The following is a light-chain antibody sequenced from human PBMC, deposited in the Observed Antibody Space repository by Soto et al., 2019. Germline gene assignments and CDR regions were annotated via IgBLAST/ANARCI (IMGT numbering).Light chain of an antibody. CDR3: SSYTSSYTWV. Sequence: QSALAQPASVSGSLGQSIAISCSGTTNDVGGYNYVSWYQQHPGKAPKLLIYGVTDRPSGVSSRFSGSKSGNAASLTISGLQAEDEGDYYCSSYTSSYTWVFGGGTKLTVL. V-gene: IGLV2-14*03. CDR1: TNDVGGYNY. J-gene: IGLJ3*02. CDR2: GVT.